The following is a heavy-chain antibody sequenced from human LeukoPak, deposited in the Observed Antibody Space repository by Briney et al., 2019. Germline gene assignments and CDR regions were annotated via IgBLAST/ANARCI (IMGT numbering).Heavy chain of an antibody. CDR2: IGSSGGST. CDR1: GFNFITAA. Sequence: GGSLRLSCAASGFNFITAAMTWVRQAPGKGLEWVSLIGSSGGSTYYADSVKGRFTISRDNFNHTLSLQMNSLRVEDTVIYYCVKDIQLSTWGLGTMVTVSS. CDR3: VKDIQLST. V-gene: IGHV3-23*01. D-gene: IGHD5-24*01. J-gene: IGHJ3*01.